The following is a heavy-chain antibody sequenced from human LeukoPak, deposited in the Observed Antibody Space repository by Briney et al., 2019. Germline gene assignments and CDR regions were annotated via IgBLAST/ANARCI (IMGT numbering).Heavy chain of an antibody. Sequence: PGGSLRLSCAASGFTFSSYWMSWVRQAPGKGLEWVANIKQDGSEKYYVDSVKGRFTISRDNAKNSLYLQMNSLRAEDTAVYYCARDGVSSGWYQILDYWGQGTLVTVSS. J-gene: IGHJ4*02. V-gene: IGHV3-7*01. CDR3: ARDGVSSGWYQILDY. CDR2: IKQDGSEK. CDR1: GFTFSSYW. D-gene: IGHD6-19*01.